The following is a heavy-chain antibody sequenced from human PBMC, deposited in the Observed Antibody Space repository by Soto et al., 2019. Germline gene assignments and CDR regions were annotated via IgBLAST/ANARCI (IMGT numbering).Heavy chain of an antibody. CDR1: GASITSYF. CDR3: ASLGRNYHNGMDV. J-gene: IGHJ6*02. CDR2: ISTSGT. V-gene: IGHV4-4*07. Sequence: PSETLSLTCTVSGASITSYFWAWIRQPAGKGLEWIGRISTSGTDYNPSLRSRATMSVDTSKNQFSLILSSVTAADTAMYYCASLGRNYHNGMDVWGQGTTVTVSS.